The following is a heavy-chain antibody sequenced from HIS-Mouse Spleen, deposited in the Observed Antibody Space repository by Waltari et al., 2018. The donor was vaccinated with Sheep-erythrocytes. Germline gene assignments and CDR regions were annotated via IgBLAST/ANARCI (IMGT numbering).Heavy chain of an antibody. J-gene: IGHJ1*01. CDR2: IKQDGSEK. CDR1: GFTFSSYW. CDR3: ARESGWDAEYFQH. V-gene: IGHV3-7*01. D-gene: IGHD6-19*01. Sequence: EVQLVESGGGLVQPGGSLRLSCAAAGFTFSSYWMSWVRRAPGKGLEWVANIKQDGSEKYYVDSVKGRFTISRDNAKNSLYLQMNSLRAEDTAVYYCARESGWDAEYFQHWGQGTLVTVSS.